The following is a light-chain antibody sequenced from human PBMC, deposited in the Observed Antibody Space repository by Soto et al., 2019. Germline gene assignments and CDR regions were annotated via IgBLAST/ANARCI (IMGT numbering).Light chain of an antibody. V-gene: IGKV2-24*01. CDR2: MVS. Sequence: VLTQNPLSSPVTLGQPASISCRSSQSLVHSDGNTYLSWLHQRPGQPPSLLIYMVSNRFPVVQDRFSGSVARGDFELKISRVDADEVGVYYCMQATRCRPYTFGQGTKLAIK. CDR3: MQATRCRPYT. CDR1: QSLVHSDGNTY. J-gene: IGKJ2*01.